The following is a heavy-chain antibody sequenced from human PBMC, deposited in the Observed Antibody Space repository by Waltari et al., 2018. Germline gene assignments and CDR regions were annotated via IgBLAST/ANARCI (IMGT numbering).Heavy chain of an antibody. D-gene: IGHD6-13*01. CDR1: GFTFSSYS. CDR3: ARQREGQQLVPYYYYYYYMDV. J-gene: IGHJ6*03. CDR2: ISSSSSYI. V-gene: IGHV3-21*01. Sequence: EVQLVESGGGLVKPGGSLRLSCAASGFTFSSYSMNWVRQAPGTGLEWVSSISSSSSYIYYADSVKGRFTISRDNAKNSLYLQMNSLRAEDTAVYYCARQREGQQLVPYYYYYYYMDVWGKGTTVTVSS.